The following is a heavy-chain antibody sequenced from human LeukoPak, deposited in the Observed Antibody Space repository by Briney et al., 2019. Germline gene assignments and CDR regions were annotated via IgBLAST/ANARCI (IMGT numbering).Heavy chain of an antibody. CDR1: GDSINTHY. CDR3: ARYCRSGSCYSGRTFAP. CDR2: FYTSGST. J-gene: IGHJ5*02. Sequence: SETLSLTCTVSGDSINTHYWSWIRQSPGKGLEWIAYFYTSGSTNFNPSLKGRVTISVDTSKSQFSLKLNSVTAADTAVYYCARYCRSGSCYSGRTFAPWGQGTRVTVSS. V-gene: IGHV4-4*09. D-gene: IGHD2-15*01.